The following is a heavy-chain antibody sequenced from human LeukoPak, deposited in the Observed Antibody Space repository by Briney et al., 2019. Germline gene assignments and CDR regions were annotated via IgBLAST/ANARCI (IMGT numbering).Heavy chain of an antibody. J-gene: IGHJ3*02. CDR3: SRGIVATIYGAFDI. Sequence: PGGSLRLSCAASGFTFDDYAMHWVRQAPGKGLEWVSGISWNSGSIGYADSVKGRFTISRDNSKNTLYLQMNSLRAEDTAVYYCSRGIVATIYGAFDIWGQGTMVTVSS. V-gene: IGHV3-9*01. CDR1: GFTFDDYA. D-gene: IGHD5-12*01. CDR2: ISWNSGSI.